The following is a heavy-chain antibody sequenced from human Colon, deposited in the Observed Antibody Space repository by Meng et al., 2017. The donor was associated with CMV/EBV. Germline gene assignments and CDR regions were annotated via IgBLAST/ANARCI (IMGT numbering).Heavy chain of an antibody. D-gene: IGHD1-26*01. CDR3: ARNCGTYHLGPAY. V-gene: IGHV3-53*01. Sequence: GESLKISCAASGFSITNNYMSWVRQAPGKGLEWVSVISPGGTAYHADSVKGRFTISSDISSNTVHLQMDSLTAGDTAMYYCARNCGTYHLGPAYWGQGTLVTVSS. CDR2: ISPGGTA. J-gene: IGHJ4*02. CDR1: GFSITNNY.